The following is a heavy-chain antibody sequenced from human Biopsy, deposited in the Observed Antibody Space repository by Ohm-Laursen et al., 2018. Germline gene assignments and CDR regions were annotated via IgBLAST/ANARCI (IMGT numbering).Heavy chain of an antibody. CDR3: ATTRSFDN. CDR1: GFSFSDYY. D-gene: IGHD5-24*01. Sequence: SLRLSCAAPGFSFSDYYMIWIRQAPGKGLEWVSYISSSGRTMYYADSVKGRFTISRDNANKSLYLQMNSLRAEDTADYYCATTRSFDNWGQGTLVTVSS. V-gene: IGHV3-11*01. J-gene: IGHJ4*02. CDR2: ISSSGRTM.